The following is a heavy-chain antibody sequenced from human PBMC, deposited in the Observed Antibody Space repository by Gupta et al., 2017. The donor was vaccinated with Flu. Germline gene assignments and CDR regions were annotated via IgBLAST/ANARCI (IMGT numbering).Heavy chain of an antibody. CDR2: ITSGGEVS. CDR1: GFAFSDYE. CDR3: GRVGHYFYYVDI. D-gene: IGHD1-26*01. J-gene: IGHJ6*03. V-gene: IGHV3-48*03. Sequence: EVQLVESGGDWVQPGGSLRLSCVASGFAFSDYEMSWVRQAPGKGLEWLAYITSGGEVSYYADSVKGRFSISRDNAGKSLYLQMSGLGATDTAVYYCGRVGHYFYYVDIWGKGTTVTVSS.